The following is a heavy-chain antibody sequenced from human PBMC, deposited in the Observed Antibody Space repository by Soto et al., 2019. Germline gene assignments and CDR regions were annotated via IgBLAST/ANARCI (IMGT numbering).Heavy chain of an antibody. V-gene: IGHV3-66*01. D-gene: IGHD4-4*01. CDR1: GLTVSSNY. CDR2: LYGGGIT. CDR3: ARSTDYSTYFFDY. J-gene: IGHJ4*02. Sequence: EVQLVESGGGLVQPGGSLRLSCAASGLTVSSNYMSWVRQAPGKGLEWVSILYGGGITYYAGSVKCRFTISRDRSKNTLYLQMNMLRAEDTAAYYCARSTDYSTYFFDYWGQGTLVTVSS.